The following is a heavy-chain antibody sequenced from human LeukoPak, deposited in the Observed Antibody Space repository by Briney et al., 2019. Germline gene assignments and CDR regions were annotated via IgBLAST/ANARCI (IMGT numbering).Heavy chain of an antibody. CDR1: GFTFNAYS. J-gene: IGHJ5*02. D-gene: IGHD1-26*01. V-gene: IGHV3-48*02. CDR3: ARGVTSSGSYDLFDP. Sequence: GGSLRLSCAASGFTFNAYSMNWVRQAPGKGLEWVSYISSGGTTKYYADSVKGRFTISRDDAKSSLYPQMYSLRDEDTAVYYCARGVTSSGSYDLFDPWGQGALVTVSS. CDR2: ISSGGTTK.